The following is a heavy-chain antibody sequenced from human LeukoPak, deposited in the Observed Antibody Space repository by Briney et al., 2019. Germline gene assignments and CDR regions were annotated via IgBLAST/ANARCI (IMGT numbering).Heavy chain of an antibody. J-gene: IGHJ4*02. CDR2: ISYDGSNK. CDR1: GFTFSSYA. CDR3: ARDPAPFWSGYYTVDY. D-gene: IGHD3-3*01. V-gene: IGHV3-30-3*01. Sequence: PGGSLRLSCAASGFTFSSYAMHWVRQAPGKGLEWVAVISYDGSNKYYADSVKGRFTISRDNSKNTLYLQMNSLRAEDTAVYYCARDPAPFWSGYYTVDYWGQGTLVTVSS.